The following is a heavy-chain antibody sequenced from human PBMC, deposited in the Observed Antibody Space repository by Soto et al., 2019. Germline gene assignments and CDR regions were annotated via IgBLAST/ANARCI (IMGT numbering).Heavy chain of an antibody. CDR2: MYSGGSA. Sequence: EVQLVESGGGLIQPGGSLRLSCAVSGFSVSSTYMSWVRQAPGKGLEWVSVMYSGGSAYYADSVKGRFSISRETSKNTLALQMNSLRAEDTAVYYCARVMMVRGVVFEYWGRGTLVTVSS. D-gene: IGHD3-10*01. J-gene: IGHJ4*02. V-gene: IGHV3-53*01. CDR1: GFSVSSTY. CDR3: ARVMMVRGVVFEY.